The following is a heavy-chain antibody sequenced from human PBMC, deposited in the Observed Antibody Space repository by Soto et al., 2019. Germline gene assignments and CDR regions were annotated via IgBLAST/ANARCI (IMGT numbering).Heavy chain of an antibody. V-gene: IGHV4-31*03. D-gene: IGHD2-2*02. CDR1: GGSISSGGYY. CDR3: ARADYCSSTSCYMSDAFDI. Sequence: KTSETLSLTCTVPGGSISSGGYYWSWIRQHPGKGLEWIGYIYYSGSTYYNPSLKSRVTISVDTSKNQFSLKLSSVTAADTAVYYCARADYCSSTSCYMSDAFDIWGQGTMVTVSS. CDR2: IYYSGST. J-gene: IGHJ3*02.